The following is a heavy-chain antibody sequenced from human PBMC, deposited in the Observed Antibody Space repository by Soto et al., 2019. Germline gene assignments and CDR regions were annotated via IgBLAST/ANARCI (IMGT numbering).Heavy chain of an antibody. D-gene: IGHD3-16*01. CDR1: GFSLSTRGEG. V-gene: IGHV2-5*02. J-gene: IGHJ4*02. Sequence: QIIWKESGPTLLKPTQTLTQTCTFTGFSLSTRGEGVGWIRQPPGKALEWLALIYWDDDKRYSPSLKSRLTITKDTSKIQVVLTMTNMDPVDTATYYCAHRRRGSYFDYWGQGTLVTVSS. CDR3: AHRRRGSYFDY. CDR2: IYWDDDK.